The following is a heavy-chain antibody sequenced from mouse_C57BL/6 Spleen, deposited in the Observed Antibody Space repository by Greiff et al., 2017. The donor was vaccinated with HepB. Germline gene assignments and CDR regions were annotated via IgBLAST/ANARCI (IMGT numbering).Heavy chain of an antibody. CDR3: ARFYYDYDRYFDY. Sequence: QVQLQQLGAELVKPGASVKLSCKASGYTFTSYWMHWVKQRPGQGLEWIGMIHPNSGSTNYNEKFKSKATLTVDKSSSTAYMQLSSLTSEDSAVYYCARFYYDYDRYFDYWGQGTTLTVSS. CDR1: GYTFTSYW. J-gene: IGHJ2*01. CDR2: IHPNSGST. D-gene: IGHD2-4*01. V-gene: IGHV1-64*01.